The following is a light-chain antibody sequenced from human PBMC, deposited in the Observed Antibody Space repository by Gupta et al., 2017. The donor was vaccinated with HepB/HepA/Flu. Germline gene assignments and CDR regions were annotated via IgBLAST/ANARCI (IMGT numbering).Light chain of an antibody. CDR2: GAS. Sequence: VLTQSPGTLSLSPGERATLSCRASRSVSSSYLAWYQQKPGQAPRLLIYGASSRATGIPDRFSGSGSGTDFTLTISRLEPEDFAVYYCQQYGRSPCTFGRGTKVEIK. J-gene: IGKJ1*01. CDR1: RSVSSSY. V-gene: IGKV3-20*01. CDR3: QQYGRSPCT.